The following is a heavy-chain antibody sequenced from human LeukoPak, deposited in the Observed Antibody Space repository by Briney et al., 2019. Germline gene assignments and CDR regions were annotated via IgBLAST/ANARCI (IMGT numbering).Heavy chain of an antibody. CDR3: ASPQHGVLMVYAIDY. V-gene: IGHV3-30-3*01. D-gene: IGHD2-8*01. CDR2: ISYDGSNK. Sequence: GGSLRLSCAASGFTFSSYAMHWVRQAPGKGLEWVAVISYDGSNKYYADSVKGRFTISRDNSKNTLYLQMNSLRAEDTAVYYCASPQHGVLMVYAIDYWGQGTLVTVSS. J-gene: IGHJ4*02. CDR1: GFTFSSYA.